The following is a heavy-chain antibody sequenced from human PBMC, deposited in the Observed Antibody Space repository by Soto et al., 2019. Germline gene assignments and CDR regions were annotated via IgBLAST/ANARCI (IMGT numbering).Heavy chain of an antibody. J-gene: IGHJ4*02. CDR2: INHSGST. CDR1: GGSFSGYY. D-gene: IGHD2-21*02. Sequence: SETLSLTCAVYGGSFSGYYWSWIRQPPGKGLEWIGEINHSGSTNYNPSLKSRVTISVDTSKNQFSLKLSSVTAADTAVYYCAREYLTANDYWGQGTLVTVSS. CDR3: AREYLTANDY. V-gene: IGHV4-34*01.